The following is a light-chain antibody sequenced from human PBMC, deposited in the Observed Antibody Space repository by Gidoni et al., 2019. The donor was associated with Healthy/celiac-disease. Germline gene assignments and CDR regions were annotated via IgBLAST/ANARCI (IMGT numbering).Light chain of an antibody. CDR3: QQYGSSPRT. Sequence: EIVLPQSPGTLSLSPGERATLSCRASQSVSSSYLAWYQQKPAQAPRLLTYGASSRATGIPARFSGSGSGTDFTLTISRLEPEDFAVYYCQQYGSSPRTFGQGTKVEIK. J-gene: IGKJ1*01. CDR2: GAS. CDR1: QSVSSSY. V-gene: IGKV3-20*01.